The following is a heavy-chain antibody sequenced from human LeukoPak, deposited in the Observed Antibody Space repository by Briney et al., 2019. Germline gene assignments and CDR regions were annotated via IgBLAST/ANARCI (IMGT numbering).Heavy chain of an antibody. V-gene: IGHV4-38-2*01. D-gene: IGHD4-17*01. J-gene: IGHJ4*02. CDR1: GYSIRSGDY. CDR3: ARNRSVTITPGFDH. CDR2: IYHSGST. Sequence: ETLSLTCAVSGYSIRSGDYWGWIRQSPGKGLEWIGSIYHSGSTHYSPSLKSRVTISVDTSKNQFSLMLSSVTAADTAVYYCARNRSVTITPGFDHWGQGTLVTVSS.